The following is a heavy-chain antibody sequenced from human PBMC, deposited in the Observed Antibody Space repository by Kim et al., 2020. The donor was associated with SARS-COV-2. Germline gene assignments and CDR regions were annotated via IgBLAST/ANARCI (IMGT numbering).Heavy chain of an antibody. CDR1: GGTFSSYA. Sequence: SVKVSCKASGGTFSSYAVSWVRQAPGQGLEWMGGIIPIFGTANYAQKFQGRVTITADESTSTAYMELSSLRSEDTAVYYCARDAGYCSSTSCSRGAFDIWGQGTMVTVSS. CDR2: IIPIFGTA. J-gene: IGHJ3*02. CDR3: ARDAGYCSSTSCSRGAFDI. V-gene: IGHV1-69*13. D-gene: IGHD2-2*01.